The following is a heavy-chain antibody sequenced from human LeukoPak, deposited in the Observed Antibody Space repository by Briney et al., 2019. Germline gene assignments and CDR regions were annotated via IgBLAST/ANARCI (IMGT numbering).Heavy chain of an antibody. CDR1: GGSFSDYY. V-gene: IGHV4-59*10. CDR2: IYTSGST. D-gene: IGHD3-22*01. J-gene: IGHJ4*02. Sequence: SETLSLTCAVYGGSFSDYYWSWIRQPAGKGLEWIGRIYTSGSTNYNPSLKSRVTMSVDTSKNQFSLKLSSVTAADTAVYYCARASSGSGFFDYWGQGTLVTVSS. CDR3: ARASSGSGFFDY.